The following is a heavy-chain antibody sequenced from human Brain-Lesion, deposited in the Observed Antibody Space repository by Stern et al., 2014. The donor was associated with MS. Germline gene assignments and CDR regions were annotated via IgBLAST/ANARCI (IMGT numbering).Heavy chain of an antibody. J-gene: IGHJ6*02. V-gene: IGHV3-7*01. CDR3: ARVYNTIYGIVTQRGSGMDV. D-gene: IGHD3-3*01. CDR1: GFTFGNYW. CDR2: IQEDGTEK. Sequence: VQLVESGGGLVQPGGSLTISCTAAGFTFGNYWMTWVRQAPGKGLEWAANIQEDGTEKNYVDSVKGRFTISRDNARNSLYLQMNSLRVEDTALYYCARVYNTIYGIVTQRGSGMDVWGQGTTVIVSS.